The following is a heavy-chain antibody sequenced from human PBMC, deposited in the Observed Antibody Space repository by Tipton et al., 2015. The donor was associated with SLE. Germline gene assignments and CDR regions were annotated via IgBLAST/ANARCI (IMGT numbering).Heavy chain of an antibody. CDR3: ARDPSAGDPFDY. Sequence: TLSLTCSVSVGSISSYFWSWIRQPPGKGLEWIGYLFHSGNPDYSGSTDYSPSLKSRVTISGDTSKNQFSLKLSSVTAADTAVYYCARDPSAGDPFDYWGQGTLVTVSS. CDR1: VGSISSYF. V-gene: IGHV4-59*12. D-gene: IGHD6-13*01. J-gene: IGHJ4*02. CDR2: LFHSGNPDYSGST.